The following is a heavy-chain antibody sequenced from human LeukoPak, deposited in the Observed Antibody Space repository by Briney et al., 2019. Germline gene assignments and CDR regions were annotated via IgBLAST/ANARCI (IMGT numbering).Heavy chain of an antibody. J-gene: IGHJ4*02. V-gene: IGHV3-23*01. CDR3: ARARGAVPSRRDYCFDY. Sequence: PGGSLRLSCAASGFTFSSYAMTWVRQAPGKGLEWVSGISGSASRTSYADSVKGRFTISRDNPKSTLYPQMNSLRVEDTALYYCARARGAVPSRRDYCFDYWGQGILVTVSS. CDR2: ISGSASRT. D-gene: IGHD6-19*01. CDR1: GFTFSSYA.